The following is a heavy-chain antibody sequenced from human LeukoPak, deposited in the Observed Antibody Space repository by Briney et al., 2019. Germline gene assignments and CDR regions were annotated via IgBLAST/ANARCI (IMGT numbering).Heavy chain of an antibody. CDR1: GGSFSGYY. J-gene: IGHJ4*02. V-gene: IGHV4-59*01. CDR3: ARGVSGTGDY. D-gene: IGHD1-1*01. Sequence: SETLSLTCAVYGGSFSGYYWSWIRQPPGKGLEWIGYIYYSGSTNYNPSLKSRVTISVDTSKNRFSLKLSSVTAADTAVYYCARGVSGTGDYWGQGTLVTVSS. CDR2: IYYSGST.